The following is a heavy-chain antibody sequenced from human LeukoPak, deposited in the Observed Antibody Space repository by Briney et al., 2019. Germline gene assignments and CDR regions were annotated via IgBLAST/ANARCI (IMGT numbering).Heavy chain of an antibody. V-gene: IGHV3-7*01. J-gene: IGHJ5*02. CDR3: ARGQTAFDP. CDR2: IKQDGSQK. CDR1: GFAFGNYW. D-gene: IGHD1-1*01. Sequence: GGSLRLSCKVSGFAFGNYWMSWVRQTPGKGLEWVANIKQDGSQKYYVDSVKGRFTISRDNAKNSLYLQTNSLRAEDTAVYYCARGQTAFDPWGQGTLVTVSS.